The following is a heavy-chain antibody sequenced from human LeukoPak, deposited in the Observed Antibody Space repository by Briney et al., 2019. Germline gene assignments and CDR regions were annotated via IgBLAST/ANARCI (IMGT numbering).Heavy chain of an antibody. V-gene: IGHV3-66*01. CDR1: GFTVSSNY. D-gene: IGHD2-2*02. J-gene: IGHJ6*03. Sequence: PGGSLRLSCAASGFTVSSNYMSGVRQAPGRGLEGVSVIYSGGSTYYADSVKGRFTISRDNAKNSLYLQMNSLRAEDSAVYYCAKVSADVVVVAAPIRRGYYMDVWGKGTTVTVSS. CDR2: IYSGGST. CDR3: AKVSADVVVVAAPIRRGYYMDV.